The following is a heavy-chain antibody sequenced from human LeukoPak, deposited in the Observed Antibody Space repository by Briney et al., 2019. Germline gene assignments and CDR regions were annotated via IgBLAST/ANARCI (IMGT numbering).Heavy chain of an antibody. D-gene: IGHD2-15*01. J-gene: IGHJ6*03. CDR2: INHSGST. V-gene: IGHV4-4*02. CDR1: GGTISSCNW. CDR3: ARHRPYCSGGSCYYYYMDV. Sequence: SDSLSLTCAVSGGTISSCNWGSWVRKPPGKGLEWMGEINHSGSTNYNPSLKSRVAISVDTSKNQFSLKLSSVTAADTAVYYCARHRPYCSGGSCYYYYMDVWGKGTTVTISS.